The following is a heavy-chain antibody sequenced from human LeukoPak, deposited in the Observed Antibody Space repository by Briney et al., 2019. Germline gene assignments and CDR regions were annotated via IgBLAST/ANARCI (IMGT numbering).Heavy chain of an antibody. CDR2: IYYSGST. J-gene: IGHJ5*02. CDR1: GGSVSSGSYC. Sequence: SETLSLTCTVSGGSVSSGSYCWSWIRQPPGKGLEWIGYIYYSGSTNYNPSLKSRVTISVDTSKNQFSLRLSSVTAADTAMYFCARTPTYCGGDCYYFDPWGQGTLVTVSS. V-gene: IGHV4-61*01. D-gene: IGHD2-21*02. CDR3: ARTPTYCGGDCYYFDP.